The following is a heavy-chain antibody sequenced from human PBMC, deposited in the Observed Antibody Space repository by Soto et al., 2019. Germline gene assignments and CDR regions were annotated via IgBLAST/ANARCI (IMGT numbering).Heavy chain of an antibody. D-gene: IGHD2-15*01. Sequence: SETLSLTCAVYGGSFSGYYWSWIRQPPGKGLEWIGEINHSGSTNHNPSLKSRVTISVDTSKNQFSLKLSSVTAADTAVYYCVRRKGGSYYYYYGMDVWGQGTTVTVSS. V-gene: IGHV4-34*01. CDR2: INHSGST. J-gene: IGHJ6*02. CDR3: VRRKGGSYYYYYGMDV. CDR1: GGSFSGYY.